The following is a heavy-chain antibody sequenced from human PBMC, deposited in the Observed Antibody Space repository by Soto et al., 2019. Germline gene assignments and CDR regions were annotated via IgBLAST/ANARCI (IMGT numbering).Heavy chain of an antibody. V-gene: IGHV1-18*04. D-gene: IGHD3-10*01. CDR2: ISAYNGNT. CDR3: ARAGSGSYYNYLEPLNAY. Sequence: ASVKVSCKASGYTFTSYGISWVRQAPGQGLEWMGWISAYNGNTNYAQKLQGRVTMTTDTSTSTAYMGLRSLRSDDTAVYYCARAGSGSYYNYLEPLNAYWGEGTLVTISS. CDR1: GYTFTSYG. J-gene: IGHJ4*02.